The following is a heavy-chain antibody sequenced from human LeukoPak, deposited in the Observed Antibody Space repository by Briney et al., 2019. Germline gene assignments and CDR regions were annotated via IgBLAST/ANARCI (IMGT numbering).Heavy chain of an antibody. D-gene: IGHD3-10*02. V-gene: IGHV4-59*12. CDR3: AELGITMIGGV. CDR2: IYYTGST. CDR1: GGSIRSYY. Sequence: SETLSLTCSVSGGSIRSYYWSWIRQSPGNGLEWIGYIYYTGSTNYNPSLKSRVTISVDTSKNQFSLKLSSVTAADTAVYYCAELGITMIGGVWGKGTTVTISS. J-gene: IGHJ6*04.